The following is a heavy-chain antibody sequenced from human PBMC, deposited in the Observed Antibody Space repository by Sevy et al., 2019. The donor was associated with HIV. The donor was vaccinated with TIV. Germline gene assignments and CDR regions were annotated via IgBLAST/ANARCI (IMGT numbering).Heavy chain of an antibody. Sequence: APVKVSCKASGYTFTGYYMHWVRQAPGQGLERMGRINPNSRGTNYAQKFQGRVTMSRDTSISTAYMELSRLRSDDTALYYCARDPHDYRDYVGDAFDIWGQGTLVTVSS. V-gene: IGHV1-2*06. CDR3: ARDPHDYRDYVGDAFDI. CDR1: GYTFTGYY. CDR2: INPNSRGT. J-gene: IGHJ3*02. D-gene: IGHD4-17*01.